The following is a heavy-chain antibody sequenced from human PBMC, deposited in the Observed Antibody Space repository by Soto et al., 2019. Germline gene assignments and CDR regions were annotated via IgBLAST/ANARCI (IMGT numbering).Heavy chain of an antibody. CDR1: VGSISIYY. CDR3: ARFNWYFDL. V-gene: IGHV4-59*08. CDR2: IYYSGST. Sequence: QVQLQESAPGRLKPSETLSLTCTVPVGSISIYYWAWIGQPPGKGLNWIGYIYYSGSTNYNPSLKSRVTISVDTSKNQFSLKLSSVTAADTAVYYCARFNWYFDLWGRGTLVTVSS. J-gene: IGHJ2*01.